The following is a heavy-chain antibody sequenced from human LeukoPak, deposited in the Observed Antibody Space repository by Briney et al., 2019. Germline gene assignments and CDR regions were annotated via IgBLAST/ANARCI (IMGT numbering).Heavy chain of an antibody. Sequence: GGSLRLSCAASGFTFSSYWMHWVRQAPGKGLVWVSRINSDGSSTSYADSVKGRFTISRDNAKNTLYLQMNSLRAEDTAVYYCARTYYYDSSGCPFDYWGQGTLVTVSS. CDR3: ARTYYYDSSGCPFDY. CDR2: INSDGSST. V-gene: IGHV3-74*01. CDR1: GFTFSSYW. D-gene: IGHD3-22*01. J-gene: IGHJ4*02.